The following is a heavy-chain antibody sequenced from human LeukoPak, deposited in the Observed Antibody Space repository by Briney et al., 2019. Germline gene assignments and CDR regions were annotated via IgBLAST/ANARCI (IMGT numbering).Heavy chain of an antibody. CDR2: IYHSGST. CDR3: ASHTSQNSMVRGVIAY. CDR1: GYSISSGYY. D-gene: IGHD3-10*01. V-gene: IGHV4-38-2*01. Sequence: SETLSLTCAVSGYSISSGYYWGWIRQPPGKGREWIGSIYHSGSTYYNPSLKSRVTISVDTSKHQFSLKLSSVTAADTAVYYCASHTSQNSMVRGVIAYWGQGTLVTVSS. J-gene: IGHJ4*02.